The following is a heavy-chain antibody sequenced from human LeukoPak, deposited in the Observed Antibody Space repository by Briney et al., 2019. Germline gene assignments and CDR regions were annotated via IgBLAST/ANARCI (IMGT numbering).Heavy chain of an antibody. V-gene: IGHV1-69*13. D-gene: IGHD3-22*01. CDR2: IIPFSGTA. CDR3: ARDRGMDSSGYPGWFDP. CDR1: GGTSSSYA. Sequence: SVKVSCKASGGTSSSYAISWVRQAPGQGLEWMGGIIPFSGTATYAQKFQGRVTITADEYTRTAYMELSSLRFEDAAVYHCARDRGMDSSGYPGWFDPWGQGTLVTVSS. J-gene: IGHJ5*02.